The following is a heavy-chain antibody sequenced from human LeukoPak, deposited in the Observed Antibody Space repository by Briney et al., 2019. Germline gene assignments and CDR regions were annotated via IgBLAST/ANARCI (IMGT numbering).Heavy chain of an antibody. Sequence: SVKLSCKASEGTFSSYAISWVRQAPGQGLEWMGGIIPIFGTANYAQKSQGRVTITTDESTSTAYMELSSLRSEATAVYYCASLQLVLGWFDHWGQGTLVTVSS. CDR2: IIPIFGTA. J-gene: IGHJ5*02. V-gene: IGHV1-69*05. CDR1: EGTFSSYA. D-gene: IGHD6-13*01. CDR3: ASLQLVLGWFDH.